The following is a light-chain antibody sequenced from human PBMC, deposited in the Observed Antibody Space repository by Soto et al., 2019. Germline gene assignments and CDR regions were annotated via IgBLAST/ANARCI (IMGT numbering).Light chain of an antibody. V-gene: IGLV1-40*01. Sequence: QSVLTQTPSVSGAPGQKITMSCTGSSSNIGAGYDVHWYQQVPGAAPRLLIYADNHRPSGVPDRFSASKSGTSASLAITGLQGEDEANYYCQSYDTSLSGVIFGAGTKVTLL. CDR1: SSNIGAGYD. CDR2: ADN. J-gene: IGLJ2*01. CDR3: QSYDTSLSGVI.